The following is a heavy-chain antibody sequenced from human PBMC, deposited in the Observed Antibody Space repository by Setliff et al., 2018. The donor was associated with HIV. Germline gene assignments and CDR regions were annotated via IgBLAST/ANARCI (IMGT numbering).Heavy chain of an antibody. V-gene: IGHV4-34*01. CDR3: ARESPSSSWFYFDL. D-gene: IGHD6-13*01. CDR1: DSGTYY. J-gene: IGHJ4*02. Sequence: SETLSLTCTVSDSGTYYWTWIRQSPGKGLEWIGEINHRGSTNYNPSLKSRVTVSVDTSKNQFSLKLGSVTAADTAVYYCARESPSSSWFYFDLWGQGTLVTVSS. CDR2: INHRGST.